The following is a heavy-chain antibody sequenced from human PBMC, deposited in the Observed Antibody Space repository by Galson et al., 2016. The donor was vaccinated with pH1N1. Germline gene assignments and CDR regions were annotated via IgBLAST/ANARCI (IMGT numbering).Heavy chain of an antibody. CDR2: IKQDGSEK. CDR3: VRAIGAAGDY. J-gene: IGHJ4*02. CDR1: GFTFSSYW. Sequence: SLRLSCAASGFTFSSYWMHWVRQAPGKGPEWVANIKQDGSEKYYVDSVKGRFTISRDNAKNSLYLQMNSLRAEDTALYYCVRAIGAAGDYWGQGTLVTVSS. D-gene: IGHD6-13*01. V-gene: IGHV3-7*01.